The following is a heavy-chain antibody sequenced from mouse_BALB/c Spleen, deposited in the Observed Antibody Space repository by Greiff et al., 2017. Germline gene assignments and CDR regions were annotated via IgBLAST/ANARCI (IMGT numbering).Heavy chain of an antibody. J-gene: IGHJ2*01. CDR3: ARNPAYYRYFDY. D-gene: IGHD2-14*01. CDR1: GYAFTNYL. Sequence: QVQLQQSGAELVRPGTSVKVSCKASGYAFTNYLIEWVKQRPGQGLEWIGVINPGSGGTNYNKKFKGKATLTADKSSSTAYMQLSSLTSDDSAVYFCARNPAYYRYFDYWGQGTTLTVSS. V-gene: IGHV1-54*03. CDR2: INPGSGGT.